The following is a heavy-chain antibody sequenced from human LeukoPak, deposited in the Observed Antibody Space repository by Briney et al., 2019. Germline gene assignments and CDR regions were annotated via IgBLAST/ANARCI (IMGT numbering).Heavy chain of an antibody. CDR2: IYYSGST. CDR1: GGSISSYY. CDR3: ARAGFYDYVWGSSWFDP. V-gene: IGHV4-59*01. J-gene: IGHJ5*02. Sequence: PSETLSLTCTVSGGSISSYYWSWIRQPPGKGLEWIGIIYYSGSTNYNPSLKSRVTISVDTSKNQFSLKLSSVTAADTAVYYCARAGFYDYVWGSSWFDPWGQGTLVTVSS. D-gene: IGHD3-16*01.